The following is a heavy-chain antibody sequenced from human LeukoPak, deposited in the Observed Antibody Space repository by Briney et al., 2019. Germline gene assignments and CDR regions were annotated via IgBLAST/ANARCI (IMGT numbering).Heavy chain of an antibody. J-gene: IGHJ5*02. CDR1: GYTFTSYD. CDR2: MNPNSGNT. V-gene: IGHV1-8*01. D-gene: IGHD2-15*01. Sequence: ASVKVSCKASGYTFTSYDINWVRQATGQGLEWMVWMNPNSGNTGYAQKFQGRVTMTRNTSISTAYMELSSLRSEDTAVYYCARGIVVVVAADNWFDPWGQGTLVTVSS. CDR3: ARGIVVVVAADNWFDP.